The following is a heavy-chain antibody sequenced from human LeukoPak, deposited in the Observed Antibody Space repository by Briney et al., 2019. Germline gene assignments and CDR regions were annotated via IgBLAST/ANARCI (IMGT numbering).Heavy chain of an antibody. D-gene: IGHD5-18*01. CDR3: AGGYSYIDY. CDR1: GASISSYY. Sequence: SETLSLTCTVSGASISSYYWNWIRQPPGKGLEWIGYISNSGSTNYNPSLKSRVTISVDTSKNQFSLKLSSVTAADTAVYYCAGGYSYIDYWGQGILATVSS. CDR2: ISNSGST. V-gene: IGHV4-59*08. J-gene: IGHJ4*02.